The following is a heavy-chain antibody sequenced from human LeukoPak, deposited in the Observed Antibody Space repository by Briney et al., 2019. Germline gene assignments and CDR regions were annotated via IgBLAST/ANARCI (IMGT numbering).Heavy chain of an antibody. CDR2: IIPIFGTA. J-gene: IGHJ4*02. Sequence: GASVKVSCKASGGTFSSYAISWVRQAPGQGLEWMGGIIPIFGTANYAQKFQGRVTITGDESTSTAYMELSSLRSEDTAVYYCASSDGTGSFPTYFDYWGQGTLVTVSS. V-gene: IGHV1-69*01. CDR1: GGTFSSYA. D-gene: IGHD1-26*01. CDR3: ASSDGTGSFPTYFDY.